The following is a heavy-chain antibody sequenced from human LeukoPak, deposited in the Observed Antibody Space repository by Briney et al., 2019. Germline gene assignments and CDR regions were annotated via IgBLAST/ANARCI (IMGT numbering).Heavy chain of an antibody. CDR1: GYTFTSYG. V-gene: IGHV1-18*01. CDR3: ARAEIDYYGSGSYSIRFDP. J-gene: IGHJ5*02. CDR2: ISAYNGNT. Sequence: ASVKVSCKASGYTFTSYGISWVRQAPGQGLEWVGWISAYNGNTNYAQKLQGRVTMTTDTSTSTAYMELRSLRSDDTAVYYCARAEIDYYGSGSYSIRFDPWGQGTLVTVSS. D-gene: IGHD3-10*01.